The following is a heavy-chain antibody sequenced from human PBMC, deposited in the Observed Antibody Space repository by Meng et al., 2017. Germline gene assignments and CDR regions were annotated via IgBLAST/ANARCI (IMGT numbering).Heavy chain of an antibody. CDR1: GGSFSGYY. CDR3: ARGGVGYCSSTSCAIGDSAFDI. CDR2: INHSGST. V-gene: IGHV4-34*01. Sequence: SQTRSLTGAVYGGSFSGYYWSWIRQPPGKGLEWIGEINHSGSTNYNPSLKSRVTISVDTSKNQFSLKLSSVTAADTAVYYCARGGVGYCSSTSCAIGDSAFDIWGQGTMVTVSS. D-gene: IGHD2-2*01. J-gene: IGHJ3*02.